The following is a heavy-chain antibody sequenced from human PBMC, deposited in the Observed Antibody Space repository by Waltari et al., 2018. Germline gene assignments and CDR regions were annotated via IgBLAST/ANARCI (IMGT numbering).Heavy chain of an antibody. Sequence: QVQLVESGGGVVQPGRSLRLSCAASGFTFSSYGMPWVRPAPGTGLEWEAVLWKSGNNKYYADSVKGRFTISRSNSKNSLYLQMNSVGAEDTAVYYCARPRSMIVPYDALDIWGQGTMVTVSS. CDR3: ARPRSMIVPYDALDI. V-gene: IGHV3-33*01. J-gene: IGHJ3*02. D-gene: IGHD3-22*01. CDR2: LWKSGNNK. CDR1: GFTFSSYG.